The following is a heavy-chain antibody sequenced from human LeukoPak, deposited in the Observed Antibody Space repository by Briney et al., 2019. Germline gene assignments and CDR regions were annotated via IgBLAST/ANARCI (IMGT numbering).Heavy chain of an antibody. CDR1: GGSISSGGYS. CDR3: ARASRPGAYWFDP. J-gene: IGHJ5*02. D-gene: IGHD1-26*01. CDR2: IYHSGST. Sequence: SETLSLTCAVSGGSISSGGYSWSWIRQPPGKGLEWIGYIYHSGSTYYNPSLKSRVTISVDRTKNQFSLKLSSVTAADTAVYYCARASRPGAYWFDPWGQGTLVTVSS. V-gene: IGHV4-30-2*01.